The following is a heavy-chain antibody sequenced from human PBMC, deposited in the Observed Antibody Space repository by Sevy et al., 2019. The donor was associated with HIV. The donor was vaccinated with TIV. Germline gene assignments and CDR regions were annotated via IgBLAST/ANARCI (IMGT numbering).Heavy chain of an antibody. V-gene: IGHV4-61*02. D-gene: IGHD1-26*01. J-gene: IGHJ6*02. Sequence: SETLSLTCTVSGDSISSGNHWWSWIRQPAGKGLEWIGRIYTSGRTIYNPVLRSRVTMSVDTSTNQFFLNLNSVTAADTAVYYCARDGIRRDYYHGMDVWGPGTTVTVSS. CDR1: GDSISSGNHW. CDR2: IYTSGRT. CDR3: ARDGIRRDYYHGMDV.